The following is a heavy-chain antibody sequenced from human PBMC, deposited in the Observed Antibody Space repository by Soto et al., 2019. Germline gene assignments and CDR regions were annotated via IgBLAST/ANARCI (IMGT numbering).Heavy chain of an antibody. CDR2: ISRNGGST. CDR1: GFTFSSYA. D-gene: IGHD2-21*02. Sequence: ESGGGLVQPGGSLRLSCAASGFTFSSYAMHWVRQAPGKGLEYVSGISRNGGSTYYANSVKGRFTISRDNSKSTLYLQVGSLRAEDMAVYYCARSGLPFDYWGQGTLVTVSS. J-gene: IGHJ4*02. V-gene: IGHV3-64*01. CDR3: ARSGLPFDY.